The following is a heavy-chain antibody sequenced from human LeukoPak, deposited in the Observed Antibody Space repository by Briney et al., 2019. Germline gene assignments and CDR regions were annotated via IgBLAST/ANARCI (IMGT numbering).Heavy chain of an antibody. D-gene: IGHD5-24*01. Sequence: SQTLSLTCTVSGGSISSGSYYWSWIRQPAGKGLEWIGRIYTSGSTNYNPSLKSRVTISVDTSKNQFSLKLSSVTAADTAVYYCARGSPTITPWGGENWFDPWGQGTLVTVSS. CDR1: GGSISSGSYY. V-gene: IGHV4-61*02. CDR2: IYTSGST. J-gene: IGHJ5*02. CDR3: ARGSPTITPWGGENWFDP.